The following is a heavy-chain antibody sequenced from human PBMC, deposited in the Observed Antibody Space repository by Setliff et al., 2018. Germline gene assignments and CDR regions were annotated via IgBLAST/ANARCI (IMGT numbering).Heavy chain of an antibody. CDR3: ARGRAGHSGH. Sequence: SETLSLTCTVSGGSISSGGYYWSWIRQHPGKGLEWIGYIYYSGSTSYYNPSLKSRVTISVDTSKNQLSLKLSSVTAADTAVYYCARGRAGHSGHWGPGTLVTVSS. CDR1: GGSISSGGYY. J-gene: IGHJ4*02. V-gene: IGHV4-31*03. D-gene: IGHD6-19*01. CDR2: IYYSGSTS.